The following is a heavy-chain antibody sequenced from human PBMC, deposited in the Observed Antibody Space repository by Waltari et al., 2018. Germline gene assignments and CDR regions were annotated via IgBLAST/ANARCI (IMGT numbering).Heavy chain of an antibody. D-gene: IGHD3-9*01. V-gene: IGHV1-8*01. CDR1: GYTFTSYD. J-gene: IGHJ6*02. Sequence: QVQLVQSGAEVKKTGASVQVSCKASGYTFTSYDLNWVRQATGRGLEWMGLMNPNSGNTGYAQKFQGRVTMTRNTSISTAYMELSSLRSEDTAVYYCARGHYEILTGKRDYYYGIDVWGQGTTVTVSS. CDR2: MNPNSGNT. CDR3: ARGHYEILTGKRDYYYGIDV.